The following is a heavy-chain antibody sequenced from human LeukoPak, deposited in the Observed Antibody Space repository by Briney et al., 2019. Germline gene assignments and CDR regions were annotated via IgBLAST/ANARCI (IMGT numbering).Heavy chain of an antibody. CDR2: INHSGST. CDR3: ARAHGNYGQSDYYYYYYMDV. Sequence: SETLSLTCAVYGGSFSGYYWSWIRQPPGKGLEWIGEINHSGSTNYNPSLKSRVTISVDTSKNQFSLKLSSVTAADTAVYYCARAHGNYGQSDYYYYYYMDVWGKGTTVTISS. J-gene: IGHJ6*03. V-gene: IGHV4-34*01. D-gene: IGHD4-17*01. CDR1: GGSFSGYY.